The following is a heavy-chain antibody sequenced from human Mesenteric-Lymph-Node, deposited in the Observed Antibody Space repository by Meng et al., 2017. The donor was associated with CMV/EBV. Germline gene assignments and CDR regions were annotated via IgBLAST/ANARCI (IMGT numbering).Heavy chain of an antibody. V-gene: IGHV3-23*01. J-gene: IGHJ5*02. CDR1: GFTFSSYA. CDR3: ASGYSSTSPNWFDP. Sequence: GESLKISCAASGFTFSSYAMSWVRQAPGKGLEWVSAISGSGGSTYYADSVKGRFTISRDNSKNTLYLQMNSLRAEDTAVYYCASGYSSTSPNWFDPWGQGTLVTVSS. D-gene: IGHD2-2*01. CDR2: ISGSGGST.